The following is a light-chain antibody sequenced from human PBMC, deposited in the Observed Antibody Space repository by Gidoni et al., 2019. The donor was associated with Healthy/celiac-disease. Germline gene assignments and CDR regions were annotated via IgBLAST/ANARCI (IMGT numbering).Light chain of an antibody. CDR3: QSYDSSLSGVV. CDR2: GNS. J-gene: IGLJ2*01. CDR1: SANIGAGYD. Sequence: QSVLTQPPSVSVAPGQRVTIPCTGSSANIGAGYDVHWYQQLPGTSPNLLIHGNSSRPSGVPDRFSGSKSGTSASLAITGLQAEDEADYYCQSYDSSLSGVVFGGGTKLTVL. V-gene: IGLV1-40*01.